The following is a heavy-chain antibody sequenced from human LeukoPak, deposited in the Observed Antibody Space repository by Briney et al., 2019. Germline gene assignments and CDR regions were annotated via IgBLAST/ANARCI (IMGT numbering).Heavy chain of an antibody. J-gene: IGHJ4*02. CDR3: ARAYYYGSEMDY. Sequence: GGSLRLSCAASGFTFSDYYMSWIRQAPGKGLEWVSYISSSGSTIYYADSMKGRFTISRDNAKNSLYLQMNSLRAEDTAVYYCARAYYYGSEMDYWGQGTLVTVSS. CDR2: ISSSGSTI. CDR1: GFTFSDYY. V-gene: IGHV3-11*01. D-gene: IGHD3-10*01.